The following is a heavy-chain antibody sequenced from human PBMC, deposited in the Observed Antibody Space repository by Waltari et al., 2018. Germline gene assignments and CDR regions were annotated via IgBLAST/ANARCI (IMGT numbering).Heavy chain of an antibody. CDR2: IYSNGDT. V-gene: IGHV4-31*09. CDR1: GASINSRGFY. D-gene: IGHD2-21*01. Sequence: QVYLQESGQGLVKPSQTLSLTCTVSGASINSRGFYWIWIRHHPGKALKWVGYIYSNGDTFYNPSLKRRVIIAVDKSRNQLSLKMTSATAADSAVYFCARAGDSYYAMDVWGQGTTVTVSS. J-gene: IGHJ6*02. CDR3: ARAGDSYYAMDV.